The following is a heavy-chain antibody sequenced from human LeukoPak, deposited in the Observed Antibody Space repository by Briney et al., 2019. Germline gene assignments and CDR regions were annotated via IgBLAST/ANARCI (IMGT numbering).Heavy chain of an antibody. D-gene: IGHD5-12*01. Sequence: SETLSLTCAVYGGSFSGYYWSWIRQPPGKGLEWIGEINHSGSTNYNPSLKSRVTISVDTSKNQFSLKLSSVTAVDAAVYYCARLSGYDWESFYDYWGQGTLVTVSS. CDR2: INHSGST. V-gene: IGHV4-34*01. J-gene: IGHJ4*02. CDR1: GGSFSGYY. CDR3: ARLSGYDWESFYDY.